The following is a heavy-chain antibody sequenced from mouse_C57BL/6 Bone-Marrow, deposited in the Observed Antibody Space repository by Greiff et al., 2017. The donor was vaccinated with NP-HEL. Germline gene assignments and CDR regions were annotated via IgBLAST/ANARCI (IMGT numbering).Heavy chain of an antibody. V-gene: IGHV8-12*01. D-gene: IGHD2-3*01. CDR3: ARSEDDGYSYWYFDV. CDR2: IYWDDDK. CDR1: GFSLSTSGMG. J-gene: IGHJ1*03. Sequence: QVTLKVSGPGILQSSQTLSLTCSFSGFSLSTSGMGVSWIRQPSGKGLEWLAHIYWDDDKRYNPSLKSRLTISKDTSRNQVFLKITSVDSADTATYYCARSEDDGYSYWYFDVWVTGTTVTVSS.